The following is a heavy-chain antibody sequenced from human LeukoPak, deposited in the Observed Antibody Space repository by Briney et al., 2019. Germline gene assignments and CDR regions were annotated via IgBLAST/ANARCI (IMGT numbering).Heavy chain of an antibody. D-gene: IGHD2/OR15-2a*01. Sequence: SVKVSCKASGGTFSSYAISWVRQAPGQGLEWMGGIIPVFGTPNYAQKFQGRVTITADESTSTTYMELSSLRSEDTAVYYCARGIGIPGRHQRFDPWGQGTLVTVSP. CDR2: IIPVFGTP. CDR1: GGTFSSYA. J-gene: IGHJ5*02. CDR3: ARGIGIPGRHQRFDP. V-gene: IGHV1-69*01.